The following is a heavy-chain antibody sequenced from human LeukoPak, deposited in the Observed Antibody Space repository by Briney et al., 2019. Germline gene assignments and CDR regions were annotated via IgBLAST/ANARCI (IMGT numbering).Heavy chain of an antibody. CDR2: IKSKTDGGTT. CDR3: AHRDTAMVRVDY. CDR1: GFTFSSYA. Sequence: GGSLRLSCAASGFTFSSYAMSWVRQAPGKGLEWVGRIKSKTDGGTTDYAAPVKGRFTISRDDSKNTLYLQMSSLKTEDTAVYFCAHRDTAMVRVDYWGQGTLVTVSS. D-gene: IGHD5-18*01. J-gene: IGHJ4*02. V-gene: IGHV3-15*01.